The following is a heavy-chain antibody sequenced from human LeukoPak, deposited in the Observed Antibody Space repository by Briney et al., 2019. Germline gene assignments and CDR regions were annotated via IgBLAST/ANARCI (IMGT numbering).Heavy chain of an antibody. CDR1: GGTFSSYA. Sequence: SVKVSCKASGGTFSSYAISWVRQAPGQGLEWMGRIIPILGIANYAQKFQGRVTMTRNTSISTAYMELSSLRSEDTAVYYCARGVRHYDFWSGYSGAYYMDVWGKGTTVTVSS. D-gene: IGHD3-3*01. CDR2: IIPILGIA. V-gene: IGHV1-69*04. CDR3: ARGVRHYDFWSGYSGAYYMDV. J-gene: IGHJ6*03.